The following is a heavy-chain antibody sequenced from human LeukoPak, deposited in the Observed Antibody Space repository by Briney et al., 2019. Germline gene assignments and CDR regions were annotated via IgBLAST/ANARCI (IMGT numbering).Heavy chain of an antibody. CDR3: AGPTSSGYVCFEY. J-gene: IGHJ4*02. V-gene: IGHV3-21*01. D-gene: IGHD3-22*01. CDR1: GFTFSSYT. CDR2: ISRRSSYI. Sequence: GGSLRLSCAASGFTFSSYTMNWVRQAPGKGLEWVSSISRRSSYIYYADSVKGRFTISRDNAKNSLYLQMNSLRAEDTAVYYCAGPTSSGYVCFEYWGQGTLVTVSS.